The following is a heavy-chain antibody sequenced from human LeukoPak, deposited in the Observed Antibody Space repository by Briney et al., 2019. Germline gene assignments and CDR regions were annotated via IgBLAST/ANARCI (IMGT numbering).Heavy chain of an antibody. V-gene: IGHV4-34*01. CDR2: INHSGST. Sequence: PSETLSLTCAVYGGSFSGYYWSWIRQPPGKGLEWIGEINHSGSTNYNPSLKSRVTISVDTSKNQFSLKLSSVTAADTAVYYCARKRGSSWTQGFDYWGQGTLVTVSS. CDR1: GGSFSGYY. D-gene: IGHD6-13*01. J-gene: IGHJ4*02. CDR3: ARKRGSSWTQGFDY.